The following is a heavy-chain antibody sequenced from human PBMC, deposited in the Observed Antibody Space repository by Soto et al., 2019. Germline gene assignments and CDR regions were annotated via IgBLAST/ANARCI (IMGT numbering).Heavy chain of an antibody. CDR1: GASITSTSSY. D-gene: IGHD3-22*01. Sequence: SETLSLTCSVSGASITSTSSYWGWIRQPPGKGLEWIASIYYRGSTYYNPSLRSRLTISVDTSQNQFSLKLSSVTAADTAVYYCARPPTGNYYDSSGFVDYWGQGTLVTVSS. J-gene: IGHJ4*02. V-gene: IGHV4-39*01. CDR2: IYYRGST. CDR3: ARPPTGNYYDSSGFVDY.